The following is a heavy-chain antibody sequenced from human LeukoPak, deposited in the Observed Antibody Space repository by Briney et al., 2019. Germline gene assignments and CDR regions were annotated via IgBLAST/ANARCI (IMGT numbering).Heavy chain of an antibody. J-gene: IGHJ4*01. CDR3: VRDRGYCSGGTCYALWDY. Sequence: GGSLRLSCAASGFTFSNYWMTWVRQAPGKGLEWVAHIKEDGGEKHYVDPVKGRFTISRDNAKNSPYLQMNSLRAEDTAMYYCVRDRGYCSGGTCYALWDYGGQEPWSPSPQ. CDR1: GFTFSNYW. V-gene: IGHV3-7*01. CDR2: IKEDGGEK. D-gene: IGHD2-15*01.